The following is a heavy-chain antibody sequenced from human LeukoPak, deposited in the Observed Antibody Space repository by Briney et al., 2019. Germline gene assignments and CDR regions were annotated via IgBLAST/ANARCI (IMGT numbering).Heavy chain of an antibody. CDR1: GYTFSDYY. Sequence: ASVKVSCKASGYTFSDYYIHWLRQAPGQGLEWMGRINPNSGVTNYAKNFQGRVTITRDTSISTASMELSSLRSDDTAVYYCARQSKPKGDYWGQGTLVTVSS. CDR3: ARQSKPKGDY. J-gene: IGHJ4*02. CDR2: INPNSGVT. D-gene: IGHD5/OR15-5a*01. V-gene: IGHV1-2*06.